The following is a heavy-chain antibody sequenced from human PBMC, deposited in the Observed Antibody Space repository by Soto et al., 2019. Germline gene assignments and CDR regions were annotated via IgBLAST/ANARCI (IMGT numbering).Heavy chain of an antibody. D-gene: IGHD3-22*01. CDR2: SRNRANSPST. Sequence: SGGSLRRSCAAAGFTFSDYYMGWVRQAPGTGLEWVVRSRNRANSPSTEYAASVKGRFTASRDDSKNSVYLQMNSLTIDDTAVYHCAQSDSSGYVAYWGPGTQVTVS. V-gene: IGHV3-72*01. CDR1: GFTFSDYY. J-gene: IGHJ4*02. CDR3: AQSDSSGYVAY.